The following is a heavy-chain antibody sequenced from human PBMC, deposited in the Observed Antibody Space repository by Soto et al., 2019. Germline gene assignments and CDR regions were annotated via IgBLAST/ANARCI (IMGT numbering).Heavy chain of an antibody. CDR3: ARVDQRYYYGMDV. V-gene: IGHV4-30-2*01. CDR1: GGSSTSGGDS. Sequence: QLQLQESGSGLVKPSQTLSLTCAVSGGSSTSGGDSWGWIGQPPGKGLEWIGYIYHSGSTYYNPSLKSRVSISVDRSKNQFSLKLSSVTAADTAVYYCARVDQRYYYGMDVWGQGTPVTVSS. J-gene: IGHJ6*02. CDR2: IYHSGST.